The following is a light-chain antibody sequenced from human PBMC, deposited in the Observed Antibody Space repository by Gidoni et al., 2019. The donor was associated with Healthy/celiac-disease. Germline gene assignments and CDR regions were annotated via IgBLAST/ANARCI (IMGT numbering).Light chain of an antibody. Sequence: IQMTQSPSSLSASVGDRVTITCRASQSISSYLNWYQQKPGKAPKHLIYAASSLQSGVPSRFSGSGSGTDFTLTISRLQPEDFATYYCQQSYSTPWTFGQGTKVEIK. CDR2: AAS. CDR1: QSISSY. J-gene: IGKJ1*01. V-gene: IGKV1-39*01. CDR3: QQSYSTPWT.